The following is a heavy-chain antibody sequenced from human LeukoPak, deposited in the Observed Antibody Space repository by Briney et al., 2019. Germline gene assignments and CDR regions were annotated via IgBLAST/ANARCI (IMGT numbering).Heavy chain of an antibody. CDR3: AGTYWADY. V-gene: IGHV3-74*01. D-gene: IGHD2-8*02. CDR1: GFTFSNYW. Sequence: GGSLRLSCAASGFTFSNYWMHWVRQAPGKGLVWVSRINNDGSSTNYADSVMGRFTISRDNAKNTLYLQMNSLRADDTAVYYCAGTYWADYWGQGTLVTVSS. CDR2: INNDGSST. J-gene: IGHJ4*02.